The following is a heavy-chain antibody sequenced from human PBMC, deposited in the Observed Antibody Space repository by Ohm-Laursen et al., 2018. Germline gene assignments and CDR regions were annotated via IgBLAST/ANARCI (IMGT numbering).Heavy chain of an antibody. J-gene: IGHJ3*02. Sequence: SLRLSCAASGFTFDHYAFHWIRQAPGKGLEWVSGISWNSNTIGYADSVKGRFTISRDNAKNSAYLQMNSLRAEDRALYYCAKAQSPGSYFLPFDTWGQGTMVTVSS. CDR1: GFTFDHYA. V-gene: IGHV3-9*01. D-gene: IGHD1-26*01. CDR3: AKAQSPGSYFLPFDT. CDR2: ISWNSNTI.